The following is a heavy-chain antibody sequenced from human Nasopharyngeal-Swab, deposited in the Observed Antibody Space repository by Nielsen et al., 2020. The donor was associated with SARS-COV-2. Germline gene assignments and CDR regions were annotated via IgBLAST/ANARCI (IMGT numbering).Heavy chain of an antibody. Sequence: GESLKISCAASGFIFSGYGMHWVRQAPGKGLEWVALISYDGSNKFYADSVKGRFTISRDNSKNTLYLQMNSLRAEDTAVYYCAKDRCFAHYYFDYWGQGTLVTVSS. CDR2: ISYDGSNK. CDR1: GFIFSGYG. D-gene: IGHD3-16*01. J-gene: IGHJ4*02. V-gene: IGHV3-30*18. CDR3: AKDRCFAHYYFDY.